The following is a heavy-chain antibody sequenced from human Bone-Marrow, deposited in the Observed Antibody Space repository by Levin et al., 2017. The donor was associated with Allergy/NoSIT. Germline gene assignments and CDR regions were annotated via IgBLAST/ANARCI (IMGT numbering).Heavy chain of an antibody. J-gene: IGHJ4*02. V-gene: IGHV5-51*01. CDR1: GYTFASYW. D-gene: IGHD3-16*01. CDR3: ARHFGGHFDY. Sequence: ASVKVSCQTSGYTFASYWLGWVRQMPGKGPEWIGIIYPGDSDTTYSPSVRGQVSVSADKSIDTAHLQWTSLKASDTAIYYCARHFGGHFDYWGQGTQVTVSS. CDR2: IYPGDSDT.